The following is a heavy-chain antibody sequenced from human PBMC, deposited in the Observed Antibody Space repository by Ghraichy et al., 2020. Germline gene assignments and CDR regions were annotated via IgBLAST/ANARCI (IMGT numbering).Heavy chain of an antibody. CDR2: ISSSGGST. D-gene: IGHD6-19*01. V-gene: IGHV3-23*01. CDR3: AKGFSGGWYGFDY. CDR1: GFTFSSQA. J-gene: IGHJ4*02. Sequence: GGSLRLSCAVSGFTFSSQAMSWVRQAPGKGLEWVSTISSSGGSTYYADSVKGRFTISRDNSKNTLYLQMNSLRVEDTAVYYCAKGFSGGWYGFDYWGQGTLVTVSS.